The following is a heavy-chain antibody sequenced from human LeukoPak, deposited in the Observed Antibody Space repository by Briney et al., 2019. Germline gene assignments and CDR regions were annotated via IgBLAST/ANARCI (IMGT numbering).Heavy chain of an antibody. CDR3: ARDGHGGYYDSSGYSDY. CDR1: GYTFTSYG. Sequence: ASVKVSCKASGYTFTSYGISWVRQAPGQGLEWMGWISAYNGNTNYAQKLQGRVTMTTDTSTSTAYMELRSLRSDDTAVYYCARDGHGGYYDSSGYSDYWGQGTLVTVSS. J-gene: IGHJ4*02. V-gene: IGHV1-18*01. CDR2: ISAYNGNT. D-gene: IGHD3-22*01.